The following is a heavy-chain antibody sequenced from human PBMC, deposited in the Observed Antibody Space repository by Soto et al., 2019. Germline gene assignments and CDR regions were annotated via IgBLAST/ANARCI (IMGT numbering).Heavy chain of an antibody. Sequence: QVQLVQSGAEVKKPGASVKVSCKASGYTFTSYGFSWVRQAPGQGLEWMGWISAYNGNTKYAQKFQGRVTMTTDTSTTTAYXXXXXXXXXXXXXXXXXXXXXXXXXXXFRYWGQGTLVT. CDR2: ISAYNGNT. CDR3: XXXXXXXXXXXFRY. J-gene: IGHJ4*02. CDR1: GYTFTSYG. V-gene: IGHV1-18*01.